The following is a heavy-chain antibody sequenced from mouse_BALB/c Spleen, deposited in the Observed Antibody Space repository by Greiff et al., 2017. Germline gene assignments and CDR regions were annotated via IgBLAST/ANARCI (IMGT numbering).Heavy chain of an antibody. CDR3: ARENYYGSSPFAY. CDR2: IWGDGST. V-gene: IGHV2-6-7*01. D-gene: IGHD1-1*01. J-gene: IGHJ3*01. CDR1: GFSLTGYG. Sequence: VQLKESGPGLVAPSQSLSITCTVSGFSLTGYGVNWVRQPPGKGLEWLGMIWGDGSTDYNSALKSRLSISKDNSKSQVFLKMNSLQTDDTARYYCARENYYGSSPFAYWGQGTLVTVSA.